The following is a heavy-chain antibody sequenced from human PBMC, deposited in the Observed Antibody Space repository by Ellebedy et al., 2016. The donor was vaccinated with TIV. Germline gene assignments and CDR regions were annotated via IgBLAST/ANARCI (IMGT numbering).Heavy chain of an antibody. CDR1: GYTLNELS. J-gene: IGHJ3*02. Sequence: ASVKVSXKVSGYTLNELSMHWVRQAPGKGLEWMGGFDPEDGETIYAQKFQGRVTMTEDTSLDTAYMELSSLISDDTAVYYCATPPGIAVTGDAFDIWGQGTIVTVSS. CDR3: ATPPGIAVTGDAFDI. CDR2: FDPEDGET. V-gene: IGHV1-24*01. D-gene: IGHD6-19*01.